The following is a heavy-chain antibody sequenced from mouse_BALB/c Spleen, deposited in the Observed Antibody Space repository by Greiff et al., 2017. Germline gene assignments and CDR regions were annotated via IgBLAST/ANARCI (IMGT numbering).Heavy chain of an antibody. Sequence: EVQLQQSGPGLVKPSQSLSLTCTVTGYSITSDYAWNWIRQFPGNKLEWMGYISYSGSTSYNPSLKSRISITRDTSKNQFFLQLNSVTTEDTATYYCAIPHYYGSRPYAMDYWGQGTSVTVSS. D-gene: IGHD1-1*01. CDR1: GYSITSDYA. V-gene: IGHV3-2*02. CDR2: ISYSGST. J-gene: IGHJ4*01. CDR3: AIPHYYGSRPYAMDY.